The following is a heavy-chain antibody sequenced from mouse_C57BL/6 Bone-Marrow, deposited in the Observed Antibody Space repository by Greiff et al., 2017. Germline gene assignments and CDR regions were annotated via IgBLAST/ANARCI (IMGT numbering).Heavy chain of an antibody. CDR1: GYTFTSYW. J-gene: IGHJ1*03. CDR2: IYPGSGST. CDR3: ARVSYYGSSYGYFDV. Sequence: QVQLQQPGAELVKPGASVKMSCKASGYTFTSYWITWVKQRPGQGLEWIGDIYPGSGSTNYNEKFKSKATLTVDTSSSTAYMQLSSLTSEDSAVXYCARVSYYGSSYGYFDVWGTGTTVTVSS. V-gene: IGHV1-55*01. D-gene: IGHD1-1*01.